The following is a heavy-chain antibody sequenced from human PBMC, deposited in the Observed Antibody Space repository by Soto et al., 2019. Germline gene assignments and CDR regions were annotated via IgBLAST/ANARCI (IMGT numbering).Heavy chain of an antibody. D-gene: IGHD3-16*01. CDR1: GFTFSSYS. J-gene: IGHJ3*02. CDR3: ARDRVGGIMITFGASWGYAFDI. CDR2: ISSSSSYI. Sequence: EVQLVESGGGLVKPGGSLRLSCAASGFTFSSYSMNWVRQAPGKGLEWVSSISSSSSYIYYADSVKGRFTISRDNAKNSLYLQMNSLRAEDTAVYYCARDRVGGIMITFGASWGYAFDIWGQGTMVTVSS. V-gene: IGHV3-21*01.